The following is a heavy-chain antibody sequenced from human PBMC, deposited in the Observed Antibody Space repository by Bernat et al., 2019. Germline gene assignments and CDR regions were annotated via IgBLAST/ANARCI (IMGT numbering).Heavy chain of an antibody. Sequence: QVQLVESGGGVVQPGRSLRLSCAASGFTFSSYGMHGVRQAPGKGLAWVAVISYDGSNKYYADSVKGRFTISRDNSKNTLYLQMNSLRAEDTAVYYCAKAPSGELAPPFDYWGQGTLVTVSS. V-gene: IGHV3-30*18. CDR3: AKAPSGELAPPFDY. D-gene: IGHD1-26*01. CDR2: ISYDGSNK. J-gene: IGHJ4*02. CDR1: GFTFSSYG.